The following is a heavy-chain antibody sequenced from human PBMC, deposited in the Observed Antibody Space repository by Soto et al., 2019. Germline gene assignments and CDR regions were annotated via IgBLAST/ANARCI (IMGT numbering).Heavy chain of an antibody. Sequence: ASVKVSCKASGGTFSSYAISWVRQAPGQGLEWMGGIIPIFGTANYAQKFQGRVTITADESTSTAYMELSSLRSEDTAVYYCARGNIVATIDYYYGMDVWGQGTTVTVSS. V-gene: IGHV1-69*13. CDR3: ARGNIVATIDYYYGMDV. CDR1: GGTFSSYA. J-gene: IGHJ6*02. CDR2: IIPIFGTA. D-gene: IGHD5-12*01.